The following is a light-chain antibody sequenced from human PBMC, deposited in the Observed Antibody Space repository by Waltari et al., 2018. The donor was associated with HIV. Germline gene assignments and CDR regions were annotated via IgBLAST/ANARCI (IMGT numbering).Light chain of an antibody. CDR1: SGNPSNA. J-gene: IGLJ3*02. CDR2: INTDGSH. Sequence: QLVLTQSPSASASLGASANLTCTLSSGNPSNATAWHQQQPEKGPRFLLKINTDGSHDRGDGIPDRFSGSSSGAERYLTISSLQSEDEADYYCQAWGAGIRVFGGGTKLTVL. CDR3: QAWGAGIRV. V-gene: IGLV4-69*01.